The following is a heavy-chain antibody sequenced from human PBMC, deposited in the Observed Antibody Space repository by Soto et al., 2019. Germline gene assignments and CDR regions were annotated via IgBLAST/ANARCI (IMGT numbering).Heavy chain of an antibody. D-gene: IGHD1-26*01. J-gene: IGHJ4*02. CDR2: IRSKTHSYAT. V-gene: IGHV3-73*02. CDR1: GFTLSGSA. CDR3: TRSGGSYSVGY. Sequence: EVQLVESGGGLVQPGESLKLSCAASGFTLSGSAVHWVRQASGKGLEWVGRIRSKTHSYATEYIASVKGRFTMSRDDSNDTVYLQRNGLKTDDTAVYYCTRSGGSYSVGYWGQGTLVTVSS.